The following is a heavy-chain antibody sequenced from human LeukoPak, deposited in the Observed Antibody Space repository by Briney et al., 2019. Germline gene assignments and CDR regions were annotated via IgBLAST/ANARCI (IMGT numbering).Heavy chain of an antibody. CDR1: GGSISSYY. J-gene: IGHJ3*02. D-gene: IGHD5/OR15-5a*01. V-gene: IGHV4-59*08. Sequence: SETLSLTCTVSGGSISSYYWSWIRQPPGKGLEWIGYIYYSGSTNYNPSLKSRVTISVDTSKNQFSLKLSSVTAADTAVYYCARVCVGAFDTWGQGTMVTVSS. CDR2: IYYSGST. CDR3: ARVCVGAFDT.